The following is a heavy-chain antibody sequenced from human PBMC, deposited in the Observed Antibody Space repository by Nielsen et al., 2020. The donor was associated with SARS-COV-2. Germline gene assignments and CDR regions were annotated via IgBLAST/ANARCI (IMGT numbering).Heavy chain of an antibody. CDR3: AKGIPGWLQLSGYFDY. CDR2: ISGSGGST. Sequence: GESLKISCAASGFTFSSYAMSWVRQAPGKGLEWVSAISGSGGSTYYADSVKGRFTISRDNSKNTLYLQMNSLRAEDTAVYYCAKGIPGWLQLSGYFDYWGQGTLVTVSS. V-gene: IGHV3-23*01. J-gene: IGHJ4*02. CDR1: GFTFSSYA. D-gene: IGHD5-24*01.